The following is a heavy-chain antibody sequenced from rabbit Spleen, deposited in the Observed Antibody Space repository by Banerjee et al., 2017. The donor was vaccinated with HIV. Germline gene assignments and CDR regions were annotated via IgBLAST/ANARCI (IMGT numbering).Heavy chain of an antibody. D-gene: IGHD1-1*01. CDR3: ARDGIGSVYYILDL. CDR1: GFSFSSSYW. CDR2: IYAGSSGSA. V-gene: IGHV1S45*01. J-gene: IGHJ4*01. Sequence: QEQLVESGGGLVQPEGSLILTCTASGFSFSSSYWICWVRLAPGKGLEWIACIYAGSSGSAWYASWAKGRFTISKTSSTTVTLQMTSLTAADTATYFCARDGIGSVYYILDLWGPGTLVTVS.